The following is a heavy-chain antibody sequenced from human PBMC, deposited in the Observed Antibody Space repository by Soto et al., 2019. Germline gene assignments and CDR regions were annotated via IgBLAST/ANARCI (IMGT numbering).Heavy chain of an antibody. CDR3: AKDLTSRSSDYYFDY. J-gene: IGHJ4*02. V-gene: IGHV3-30*18. Sequence: GGSLRLSCAAFGFTFSNYGIHWVRQAPGKGLEWVAVISYSGNDYHYADSVKGRFTISRDNSKNTLYLQMNSLRAEDTAVYYCAKDLTSRSSDYYFDYWGQGTLVTVSS. CDR2: ISYSGNDY. D-gene: IGHD6-6*01. CDR1: GFTFSNYG.